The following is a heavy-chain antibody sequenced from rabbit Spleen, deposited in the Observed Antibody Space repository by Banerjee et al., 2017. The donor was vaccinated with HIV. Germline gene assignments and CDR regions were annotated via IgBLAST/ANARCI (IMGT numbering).Heavy chain of an antibody. V-gene: IGHV1S40*01. CDR3: ARDWAGTTNFYFPL. Sequence: VESGGDLVQPGASLTLTCTASGFSFRSSYDMCWVRQAPGKRLEWIACIYTGNSKTYNANWAKGRFTISKTSSTTVTLQMTSLTVADTATYFCARDWAGTTNFYFPLWGPGTLVTVS. J-gene: IGHJ6*01. CDR2: IYTGNSKT. D-gene: IGHD4-2*01. CDR1: GFSFRSSYD.